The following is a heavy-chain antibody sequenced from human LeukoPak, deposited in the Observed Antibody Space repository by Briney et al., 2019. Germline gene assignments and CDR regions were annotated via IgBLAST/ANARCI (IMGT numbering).Heavy chain of an antibody. CDR3: AREIGGATSFDY. J-gene: IGHJ4*02. D-gene: IGHD1-26*01. CDR1: GYTFTDYY. CDR2: ITPNNGGT. Sequence: ASVKVSCKASGYTFTDYYMHWVRHAPGQGFEWMGRITPNNGGTNYAQKFQGRVTMTRDTSISTAYMELSRLRSDDTAVYYCAREIGGATSFDYWGQGALVTVSS. V-gene: IGHV1-2*06.